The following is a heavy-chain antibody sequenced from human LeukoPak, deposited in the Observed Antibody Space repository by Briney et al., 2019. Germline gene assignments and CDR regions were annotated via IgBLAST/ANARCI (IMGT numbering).Heavy chain of an antibody. Sequence: GGTLRLSCEASGFTFRSYGMSWVRQAPGKGLEWVSVISGSGGSTYYADSVKGRFTISRDNSKNTLYLQMNSLRAEDTAVYYCAKARAGYSYGYSPDYWGQGTLVTVSS. D-gene: IGHD5-18*01. CDR3: AKARAGYSYGYSPDY. CDR2: ISGSGGST. J-gene: IGHJ4*02. CDR1: GFTFRSYG. V-gene: IGHV3-23*01.